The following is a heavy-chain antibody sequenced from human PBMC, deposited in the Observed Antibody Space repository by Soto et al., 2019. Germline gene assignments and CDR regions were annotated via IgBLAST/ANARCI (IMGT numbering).Heavy chain of an antibody. CDR3: VKDWSGNKCPCMDV. V-gene: IGHV3-23*01. CDR2: ISGNGETT. D-gene: IGHD3-3*01. J-gene: IGHJ6*02. CDR1: GFTFNTHA. Sequence: EVQVLESGGGLLQPGGSLRLSCVASGFTFNTHAMTWVRQGPGMGLEWTSSISGNGETTYYADSVKGRFTVSRDNSKNTLYLQMNSLRFEDTATYYCVKDWSGNKCPCMDVWGQGTTVTVSS.